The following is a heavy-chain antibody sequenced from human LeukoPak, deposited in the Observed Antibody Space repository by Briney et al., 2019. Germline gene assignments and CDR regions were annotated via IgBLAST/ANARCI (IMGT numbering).Heavy chain of an antibody. CDR2: ISGYNGKT. CDR3: ARDSPIVNDNWFDP. Sequence: GASVKVSCKASGYTFNTYGITWVRQAPGQGLEWMGWISGYNGKTKYAQKLQDRVTMTTDTSTTTAYMELRSLTSDDTAVYYCARDSPIVNDNWFDPWGQGTLVTVSS. J-gene: IGHJ5*02. D-gene: IGHD3-16*02. CDR1: GYTFNTYG. V-gene: IGHV1-18*01.